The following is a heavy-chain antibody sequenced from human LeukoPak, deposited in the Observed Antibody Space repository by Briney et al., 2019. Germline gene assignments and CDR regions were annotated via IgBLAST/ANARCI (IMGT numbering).Heavy chain of an antibody. CDR1: GYTFTGYY. CDR2: INPNSGGT. J-gene: IGHJ6*03. CDR3: ARVGLEAWFGDYGYYYYYYMDV. V-gene: IGHV1-2*02. Sequence: ASVKVSCKASGYTFTGYYMHWVRQAPGQGLEWMGWINPNSGGTNYAQKFQGRVTMTRDTSISTAYMELSRLRSDDAAVYYCARVGLEAWFGDYGYYYYYYMDVWGKGTTVTISS. D-gene: IGHD3-10*01.